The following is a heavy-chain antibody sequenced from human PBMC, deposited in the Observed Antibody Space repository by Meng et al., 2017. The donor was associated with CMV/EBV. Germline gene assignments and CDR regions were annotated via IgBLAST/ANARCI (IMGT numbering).Heavy chain of an antibody. CDR2: INSDGSST. D-gene: IGHD2-21*01. J-gene: IGHJ4*02. Sequence: GESLKISCAASGFTFSSYWMHWVRQAPGKGLGWVSRINSDGSSTSYADSVKGRFTISRDNAKNTLYLQMNSLRAEDTAVYYCARDALYCGGDCYSDYWGQGTLVTVSS. CDR3: ARDALYCGGDCYSDY. V-gene: IGHV3-74*01. CDR1: GFTFSSYW.